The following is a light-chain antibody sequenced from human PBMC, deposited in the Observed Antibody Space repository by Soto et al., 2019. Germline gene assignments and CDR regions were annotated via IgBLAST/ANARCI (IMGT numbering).Light chain of an antibody. CDR1: NVGNKA. CDR3: AIWDDSVDGWV. J-gene: IGLJ3*02. V-gene: IGLV1-36*01. Sequence: QSVLTQPPSVSEAPGQRVTISCSGSNVGNKAVNWYQQLPGKAPKLLLYYDDMLSSGVSDRFSGSKSGTSAPLAISGLQNDADGDYYCAIWDDSVDGWVFGGGTQLTVL. CDR2: YDD.